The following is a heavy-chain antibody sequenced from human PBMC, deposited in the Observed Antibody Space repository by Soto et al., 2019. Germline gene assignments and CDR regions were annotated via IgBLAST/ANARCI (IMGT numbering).Heavy chain of an antibody. CDR3: ARLRLTVYSDY. CDR2: ISTSSSYT. CDR1: GFTFSDHY. D-gene: IGHD4-17*01. Sequence: QVQLVESGGGLVKPGGSLRLSCVASGFTFSDHYMTWIRQAPGKGLEWLSYISTSSSYTNYADSVKGRFTISRDNAMNSRHLQMNSLRAEYTAVDYCARLRLTVYSDYWGQGTLVTVSS. V-gene: IGHV3-11*05. J-gene: IGHJ4*02.